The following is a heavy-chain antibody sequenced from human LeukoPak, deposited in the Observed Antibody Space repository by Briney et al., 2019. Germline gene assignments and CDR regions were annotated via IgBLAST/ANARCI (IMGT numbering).Heavy chain of an antibody. CDR3: ARADSANYYTYVY. J-gene: IGHJ4*02. CDR1: GYSISSGYY. D-gene: IGHD1-26*01. V-gene: IGHV4-38-2*01. CDR2: IYHSGST. Sequence: SETLSLTCAVSGYSISSGYYWGWIRQPPGKGLEWIGNIYHSGSTYYNPSLQSRVTISLDTSKNQFSLKLSSVTAADTAVYYCARADSANYYTYVYWGQGTLVTVSP.